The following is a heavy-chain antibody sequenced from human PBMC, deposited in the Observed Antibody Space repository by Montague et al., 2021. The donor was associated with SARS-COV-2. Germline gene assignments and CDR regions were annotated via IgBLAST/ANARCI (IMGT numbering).Heavy chain of an antibody. Sequence: SETLSLTCAAHGGSFSTYFWNWIRQPPGKGLEWIGEIHHGGSTNYNPSLKSRVTISADPSSNQFSLKLTSVAAADTAVYYCARLGDGVVPSPILGVGPYYSYYYMDFWGKGTTVTVSS. CDR1: GGSFSTYF. CDR3: ARLGDGVVPSPILGVGPYYSYYYMDF. J-gene: IGHJ6*03. CDR2: IHHGGST. D-gene: IGHD3-10*01. V-gene: IGHV4-34*01.